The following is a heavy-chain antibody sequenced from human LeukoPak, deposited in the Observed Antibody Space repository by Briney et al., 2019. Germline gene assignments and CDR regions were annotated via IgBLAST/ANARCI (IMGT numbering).Heavy chain of an antibody. CDR1: GFTFNTYA. Sequence: GGSLRLSCAASGFTFNTYAMSWVRQAPGKGLDWVSTIGGSGDSTNYADSVKGRFTISRDNSKNMLYLQTHSLRDEDTAVYYCAKGKGTSSSSIDWWGQGTLVTVSS. J-gene: IGHJ4*02. CDR3: AKGKGTSSSSIDW. D-gene: IGHD2/OR15-2a*01. CDR2: IGGSGDST. V-gene: IGHV3-23*01.